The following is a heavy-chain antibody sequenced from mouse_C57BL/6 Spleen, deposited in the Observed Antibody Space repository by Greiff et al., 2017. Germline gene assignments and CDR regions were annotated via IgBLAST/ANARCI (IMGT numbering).Heavy chain of an antibody. Sequence: EVKLMESGGDLVKPGGSLKLSCAASGFTFSSYGMSWVRQTPDKRLEWVATISSGGSYTYYPDSVKGRFTISRDNAKNTLYLQMSSLKSEDTAMYYCARHGGSNYSFAWFAYWGQGTLVTVSA. CDR2: ISSGGSYT. CDR3: ARHGGSNYSFAWFAY. J-gene: IGHJ3*01. V-gene: IGHV5-6*01. CDR1: GFTFSSYG. D-gene: IGHD2-5*01.